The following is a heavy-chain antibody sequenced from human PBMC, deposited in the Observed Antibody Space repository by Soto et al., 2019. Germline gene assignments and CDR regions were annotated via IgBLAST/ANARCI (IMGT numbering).Heavy chain of an antibody. V-gene: IGHV5-51*01. CDR2: IYPGDSDT. D-gene: IGHD3-3*01. CDR1: GYSFTSYW. CDR3: ARWDTIFGVVNTPTDAFDI. J-gene: IGHJ3*02. Sequence: GESLKISCKGSGYSFTSYWIGWVRQMPGKGLEWMGIIYPGDSDTRYSPSFQGQVTISADKSISTAYLQWSSLKASDTAMYYCARWDTIFGVVNTPTDAFDIWGQGTMVTVSS.